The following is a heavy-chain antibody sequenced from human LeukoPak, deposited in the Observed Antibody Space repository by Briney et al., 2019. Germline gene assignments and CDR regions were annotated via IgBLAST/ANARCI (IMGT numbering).Heavy chain of an antibody. D-gene: IGHD3/OR15-3a*01. CDR1: GGSISSYY. J-gene: IGHJ2*01. CDR2: IHHSGST. CDR3: ARDFLKDGHATFGLPRDHWHFDL. Sequence: SETLSLTCSVSGGSISSYYWGWIRQPPGKGLEWIGYIHHSGSTNYNSSLKSRVTISVDTSKNQFSLRLTSMTAADTAVYFCARDFLKDGHATFGLPRDHWHFDLWGRGTLVTVSS. V-gene: IGHV4-59*01.